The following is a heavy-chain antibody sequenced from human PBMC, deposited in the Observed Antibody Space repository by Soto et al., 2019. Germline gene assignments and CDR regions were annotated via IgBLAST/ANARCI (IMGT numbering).Heavy chain of an antibody. J-gene: IGHJ3*02. CDR2: IGGNK. D-gene: IGHD6-19*01. CDR3: ARDRSSGWYDAFDI. V-gene: IGHV3-48*01. Sequence: GGSLKLSCAASGFTFTSYIMNWVRQAPGKGLEWVSYIGGNKYYADSVKGRFTISRDNSKNSLYLQMNSLRAEDTAVYYCARDRSSGWYDAFDIWGQGTMVTVSS. CDR1: GFTFTSYI.